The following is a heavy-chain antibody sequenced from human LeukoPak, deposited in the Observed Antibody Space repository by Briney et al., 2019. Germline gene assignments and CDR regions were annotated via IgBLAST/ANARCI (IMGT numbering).Heavy chain of an antibody. CDR1: GFTFSTYS. CDR3: ARAYRGAYYDNNGSFDY. J-gene: IGHJ4*02. D-gene: IGHD3-22*01. Sequence: GGSLRLSYAASGFTFSTYSMNWVRLAPGKGLEWISCISSSRSPIYYADSVKGRFTISRDNAKNSLYLQMNSLRAEDTAVYYCARAYRGAYYDNNGSFDYWGQGTLVTVSS. V-gene: IGHV3-48*04. CDR2: ISSSRSPI.